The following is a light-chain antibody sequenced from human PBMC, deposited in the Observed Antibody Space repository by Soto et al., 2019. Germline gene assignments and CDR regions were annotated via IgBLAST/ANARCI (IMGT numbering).Light chain of an antibody. J-gene: IGKJ5*01. CDR3: QQYNDRHTIT. V-gene: IGKV3-15*01. CDR1: QSVDNN. CDR2: GSF. Sequence: EIVVTHSPITLAASPGGRCNLSCRASQSVDNNVAWYQQKPGQAPRLLIVGSFARATGIPARFSGSGSGSEFTLTISGLKSEDFAVYYCQQYNDRHTITFGQGTRLEIK.